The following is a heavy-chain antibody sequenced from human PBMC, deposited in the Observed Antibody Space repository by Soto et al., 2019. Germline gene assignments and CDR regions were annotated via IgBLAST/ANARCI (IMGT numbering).Heavy chain of an antibody. J-gene: IGHJ4*02. CDR1: GGSISSNY. Sequence: SETLSLTCTVSGGSISSNYWTWIRQPPGKGLEWIGYVYNSGSTNYNPSLKSRVTISEDTSKSQFSLKLHSMTAADTAVYYCARYRREAVAGYTLDNWGQGILVTVS. V-gene: IGHV4-59*01. CDR2: VYNSGST. CDR3: ARYRREAVAGYTLDN. D-gene: IGHD6-13*01.